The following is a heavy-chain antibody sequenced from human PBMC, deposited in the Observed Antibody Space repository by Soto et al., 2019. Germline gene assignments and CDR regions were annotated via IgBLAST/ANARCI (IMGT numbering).Heavy chain of an antibody. D-gene: IGHD3-22*01. CDR2: IWYDGSNK. J-gene: IGHJ4*02. Sequence: QVQLVESGGGVVQPGRSLRLSCAASGFTFSSYGMHWVRQAPGKGLEWVAVIWYDGSNKYYADSGKGRFTISRDNSKNTLYLQMNSLRAEDTAVYYCARDPYYDSSGPDYWGQGTLVTVSS. V-gene: IGHV3-33*01. CDR3: ARDPYYDSSGPDY. CDR1: GFTFSSYG.